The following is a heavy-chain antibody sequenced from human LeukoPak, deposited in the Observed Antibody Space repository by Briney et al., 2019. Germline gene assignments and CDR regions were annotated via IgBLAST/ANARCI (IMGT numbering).Heavy chain of an antibody. CDR2: ISYDGSNK. Sequence: PGGSPRLSCAASGFSFSSYGMHWVRQAPGKGLEWVAVISYDGSNKYYADSVKGRFTISRDNSKNTLYLQMNSLRVEDTAVYFCAKVEYDSTGYFPNYFDYWGQEPWSPSPQ. D-gene: IGHD3-22*01. CDR1: GFSFSSYG. J-gene: IGHJ4*01. CDR3: AKVEYDSTGYFPNYFDY. V-gene: IGHV3-30*18.